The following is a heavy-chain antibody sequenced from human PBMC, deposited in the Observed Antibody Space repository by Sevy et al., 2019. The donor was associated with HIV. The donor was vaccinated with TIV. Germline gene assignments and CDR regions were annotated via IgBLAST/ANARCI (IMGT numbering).Heavy chain of an antibody. J-gene: IGHJ1*01. CDR2: VKSKTEGGTT. CDR3: ATGGSLFQH. CDR1: GFNFSNVW. V-gene: IGHV3-15*01. Sequence: GGSLRLSCAASGFNFSNVWMSWIRQAPGKGLEGVGHVKSKTEGGTTDYAAPVRGRFANSRDDSKKTLDLEMTSLKTEDTAVYYCATGGSLFQHWGQGTLVTVSS. D-gene: IGHD3-16*01.